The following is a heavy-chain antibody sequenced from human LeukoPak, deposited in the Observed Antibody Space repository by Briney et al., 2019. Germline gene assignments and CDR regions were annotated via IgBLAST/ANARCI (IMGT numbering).Heavy chain of an antibody. Sequence: ESLKISCKGSGYSFTNYWIGWVRQMPGKGLEWMGIIYPGDSDSRLSPPFQGQVTISADKSINTAYLQWSSLKASDTAMYYCARCSNYGDYGFDYWGQGTLVTVSS. CDR2: IYPGDSDS. CDR1: GYSFTNYW. V-gene: IGHV5-51*01. D-gene: IGHD4-17*01. CDR3: ARCSNYGDYGFDY. J-gene: IGHJ4*02.